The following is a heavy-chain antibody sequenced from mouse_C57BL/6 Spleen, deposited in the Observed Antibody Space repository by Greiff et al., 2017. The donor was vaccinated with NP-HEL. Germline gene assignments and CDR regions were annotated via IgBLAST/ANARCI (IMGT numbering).Heavy chain of an antibody. D-gene: IGHD2-1*01. CDR3: TGPYGNDWYFDV. V-gene: IGHV6-3*01. CDR2: IRLKSDNYAT. CDR1: GFTFSNYW. Sequence: EVKLMESGGGLVQPGGSMKLSCVASGFTFSNYWMNWVRQSPEKGLEWVAQIRLKSDNYATHYAESVKGRFTISRDDSKSSVYLQMNNLRAEDTGIYYCTGPYGNDWYFDVWGTGTTVTVSS. J-gene: IGHJ1*03.